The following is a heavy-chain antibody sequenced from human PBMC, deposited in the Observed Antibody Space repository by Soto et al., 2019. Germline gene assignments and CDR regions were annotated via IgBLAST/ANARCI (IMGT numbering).Heavy chain of an antibody. CDR3: ARDLRITIVRASGY. CDR1: GYTFTIYG. CDR2: ISASNGNT. Sequence: ASVKVSCKASGYTFTIYGISWVRQAPGQELEWMGWISASNGNTNYAQKLQGRVTMTTDSSSRTAYKEHRILRSDDTTTYYSARDLRITIVRASGYCGQGTLVTVSS. J-gene: IGHJ4*02. V-gene: IGHV1-18*04. D-gene: IGHD3-10*01.